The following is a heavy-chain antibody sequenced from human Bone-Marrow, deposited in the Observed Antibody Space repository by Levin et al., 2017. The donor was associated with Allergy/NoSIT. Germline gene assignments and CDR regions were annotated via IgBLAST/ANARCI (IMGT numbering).Heavy chain of an antibody. CDR3: ARGAFHGSGSYYPWFDP. Sequence: PGGSLRLSCAASGFTFSSYAMSWVRQAPGKGLEWVSAISGSGGSTYYADSVKGRFTISRDNSKNTLYLQMNSLRAEDTAVYYCARGAFHGSGSYYPWFDPWGQGTLVTVSS. V-gene: IGHV3-23*01. CDR1: GFTFSSYA. D-gene: IGHD3-10*01. CDR2: ISGSGGST. J-gene: IGHJ5*02.